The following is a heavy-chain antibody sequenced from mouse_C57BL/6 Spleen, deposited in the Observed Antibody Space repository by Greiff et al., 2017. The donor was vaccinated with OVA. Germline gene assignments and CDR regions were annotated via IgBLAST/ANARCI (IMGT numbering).Heavy chain of an antibody. CDR1: GYTFTSYW. V-gene: IGHV1-53*01. J-gene: IGHJ3*01. D-gene: IGHD3-2*02. CDR2: INPSNGGT. CDR3: ARGEAAQATAWFAY. Sequence: VQLQQPGTELVKPGASVKLSCKASGYTFTSYWMHWVKQRPGQGLEWIGNINPSNGGTNYNEKFKSKATLTADKSSSTAYMQLSSLTSEDSAVYFCARGEAAQATAWFAYWGQGTLVTVSA.